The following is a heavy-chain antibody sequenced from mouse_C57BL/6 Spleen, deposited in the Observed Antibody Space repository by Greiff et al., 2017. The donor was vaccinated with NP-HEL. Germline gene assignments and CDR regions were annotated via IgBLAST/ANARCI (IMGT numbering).Heavy chain of an antibody. CDR2: IRNKANGYPT. CDR3: ASEGAFYDYPYYYAMGD. V-gene: IGHV7-3*01. J-gene: IGHJ4*01. Sequence: TASGFTFTDYYMSWVRQPPGKALEWLGFIRNKANGYPTEYSASVKGRFTISRDNSQSILYLQMNALRAEDSATYYCASEGAFYDYPYYYAMGDWGQGTSVTVAT. D-gene: IGHD2-4*01. CDR1: GFTFTDYY.